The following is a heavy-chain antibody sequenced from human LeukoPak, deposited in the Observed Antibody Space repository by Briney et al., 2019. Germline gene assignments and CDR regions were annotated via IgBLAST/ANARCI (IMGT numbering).Heavy chain of an antibody. J-gene: IGHJ4*02. D-gene: IGHD3-22*01. CDR2: ISGSGGST. CDR3: AKRDYYDSSGYYGY. Sequence: PGGSLRLSCAASGFTFSSYAMHWVRQAPGKGLEWVSAISGSGGSTYYADSVKGRFTISRDNSKNTLYLQMNSLRAEDTAVYYCAKRDYYDSSGYYGYWGQGTLVTVSS. V-gene: IGHV3-23*01. CDR1: GFTFSSYA.